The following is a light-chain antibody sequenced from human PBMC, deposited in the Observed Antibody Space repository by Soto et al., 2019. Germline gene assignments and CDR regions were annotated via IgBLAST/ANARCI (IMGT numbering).Light chain of an antibody. J-gene: IGLJ1*01. CDR1: SSDVGGYNY. CDR3: SSYAGSNSYV. Sequence: QSVLTQPPSASGSPGQSVTISCTGTSSDVGGYNYVSWHQQHPGKAPKLMIYEVTKRPSGVPDRFSGSKSGNTASLTVSGLQAEDEADYYCSSYAGSNSYVFGTGTKVTVL. V-gene: IGLV2-8*01. CDR2: EVT.